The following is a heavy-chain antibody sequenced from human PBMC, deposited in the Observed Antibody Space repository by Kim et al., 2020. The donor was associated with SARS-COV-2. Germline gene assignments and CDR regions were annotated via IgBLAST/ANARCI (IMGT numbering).Heavy chain of an antibody. CDR1: GFTFTSSA. Sequence: SVKVSCKASGFTFTSSAVQWVRQARGQRLEWIGWIVVGSGNTNYAQKFQERVTITRDMSTSTAYMELSSLRSEDTAVYYCAASWGKLGYCSGGSCYSVDYWGQGTLVTVSS. J-gene: IGHJ4*02. CDR3: AASWGKLGYCSGGSCYSVDY. D-gene: IGHD2-15*01. V-gene: IGHV1-58*01. CDR2: IVVGSGNT.